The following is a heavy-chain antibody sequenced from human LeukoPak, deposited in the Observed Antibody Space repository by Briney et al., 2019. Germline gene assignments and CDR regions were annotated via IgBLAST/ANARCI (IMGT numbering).Heavy chain of an antibody. CDR2: IRGSGTST. CDR1: GFTFSNYA. Sequence: PGGSLRLSCVGSGFTFSNYAMMWVRQTRGKRLEWVSAIRGSGTSTFYADSVEGRFTIFRDNFENTVYLQRNNLRAGYSAVSYCARDPNGDYIGAFAFQRWGLGTQVTVSS. CDR3: ARDPNGDYIGAFAFQR. V-gene: IGHV3-23*01. D-gene: IGHD4-17*01. J-gene: IGHJ1*01.